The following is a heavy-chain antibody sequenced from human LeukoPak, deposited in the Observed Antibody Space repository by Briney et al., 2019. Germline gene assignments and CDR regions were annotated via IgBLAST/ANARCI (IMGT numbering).Heavy chain of an antibody. CDR3: ARISIQILYRMDV. Sequence: PSETLSLICAVFGRSLRGYYLSRIRQPPGKGLEWIGEINHSGSTNYNPSLKSRVTISVDTSKNQFSLKLSSLTAADPPMYYCARISIQILYRMDVWGQGTTVTVSS. V-gene: IGHV4-34*01. J-gene: IGHJ6*02. D-gene: IGHD2-2*01. CDR2: INHSGST. CDR1: GRSLRGYY.